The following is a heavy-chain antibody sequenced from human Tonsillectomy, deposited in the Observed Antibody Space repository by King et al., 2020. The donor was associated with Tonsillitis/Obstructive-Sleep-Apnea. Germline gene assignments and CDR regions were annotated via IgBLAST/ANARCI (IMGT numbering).Heavy chain of an antibody. Sequence: QLVQSGAEVKKPGASVKVSCKASGYTFTGYYMHWVRQAPGQGLEWMGRINPNSGGTNYAQKFQGRVTMTRDTSISTAYMELSRLRSDDTVVYYCAREKRGGARLFYYWGQGTLVTVSS. D-gene: IGHD2-21*02. CDR3: AREKRGGARLFYY. J-gene: IGHJ4*02. CDR1: GYTFTGYY. V-gene: IGHV1-2*05. CDR2: INPNSGGT.